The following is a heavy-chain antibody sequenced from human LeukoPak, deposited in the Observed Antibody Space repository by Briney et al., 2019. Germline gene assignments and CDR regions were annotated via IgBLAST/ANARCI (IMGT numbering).Heavy chain of an antibody. V-gene: IGHV4-59*08. Sequence: SETLSLTCAVYGGSFSGYYWSWFRQPPGKGLEWIGYICYSGSTNYNPSLKSRVTISVDTSKNQFSLKLSSVTVADTAVYYCARHGTQYSSSWYAVGVFDPWGQGTLVTVSS. D-gene: IGHD6-13*01. CDR3: ARHGTQYSSSWYAVGVFDP. J-gene: IGHJ5*02. CDR2: ICYSGST. CDR1: GGSFSGYY.